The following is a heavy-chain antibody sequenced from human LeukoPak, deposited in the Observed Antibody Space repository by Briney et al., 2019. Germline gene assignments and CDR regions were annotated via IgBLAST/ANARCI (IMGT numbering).Heavy chain of an antibody. V-gene: IGHV3-23*01. J-gene: IGHJ4*02. D-gene: IGHD2-15*01. CDR2: ISVSGGST. Sequence: LAGGSLRLSCAASGFTFSSYAMSWVRQAPGKGLELVSVISVSGGSTYYADSVRGRFTISRDNSNNMLYLRMNSLRAEDTAVYFCATTPSEGAQVLDYWGQGTLVTVSS. CDR1: GFTFSSYA. CDR3: ATTPSEGAQVLDY.